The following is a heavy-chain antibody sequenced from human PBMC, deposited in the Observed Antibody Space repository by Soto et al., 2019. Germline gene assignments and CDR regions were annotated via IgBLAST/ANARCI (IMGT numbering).Heavy chain of an antibody. V-gene: IGHV3-48*02. CDR3: ARDRGVYGMDV. D-gene: IGHD1-26*01. J-gene: IGHJ6*02. Sequence: PGGSLRLSCAASGFTFSSYSMNWVRQAPGKGLEWVSYISSSSSTIHYADSVKGRFTISRDNAKNSLYPQMNSLRDEDTAVYYCARDRGVYGMDVWGQGTTVTVSS. CDR2: ISSSSSTI. CDR1: GFTFSSYS.